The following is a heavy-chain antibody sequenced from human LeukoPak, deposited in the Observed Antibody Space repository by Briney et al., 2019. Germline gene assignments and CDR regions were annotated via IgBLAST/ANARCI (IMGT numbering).Heavy chain of an antibody. V-gene: IGHV4-39*07. D-gene: IGHD6-13*01. Sequence: PSETLSLTCSVSGGSIRSTTYYWGWIRQPPGKGLEWIGSIYYSGNTYYSPSLMSRVTISVDTSKNQFSLNLSSVTAADTAVCYCAGLESAAAGNRWFDPWGQGILVTVSS. CDR3: AGLESAAAGNRWFDP. CDR2: IYYSGNT. CDR1: GGSIRSTTYY. J-gene: IGHJ5*02.